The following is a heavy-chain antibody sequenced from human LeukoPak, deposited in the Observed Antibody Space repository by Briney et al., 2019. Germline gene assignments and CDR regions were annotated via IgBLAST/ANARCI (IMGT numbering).Heavy chain of an antibody. J-gene: IGHJ3*02. CDR2: IYTSGST. D-gene: IGHD2-2*02. V-gene: IGHV4-61*05. CDR1: GGSISSSSYY. CDR3: ARGYCSSTSCYTNDAFDI. Sequence: SETLSLTCTVSGGSISSSSYYWGWIRQPPGKGLEWIGRIYTSGSTNYNPSLKSRVTMSVDTSKNQFSLKLSSVTAADTAVYYCARGYCSSTSCYTNDAFDIWGQGTMVTVSS.